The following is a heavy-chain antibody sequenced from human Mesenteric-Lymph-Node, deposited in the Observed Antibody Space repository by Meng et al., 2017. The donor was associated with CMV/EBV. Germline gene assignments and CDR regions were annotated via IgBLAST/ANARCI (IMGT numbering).Heavy chain of an antibody. Sequence: GESLKISCAASGFTFSSYAMSWVRQAPGKGLEWVSAISGSGGSTYYADSVKGRFTISRDNSKNTLYLQMNSLRAEDTAVYYCAKVMGCSSTSCPFDYWGQGTLVTVSS. CDR3: AKVMGCSSTSCPFDY. CDR1: GFTFSSYA. V-gene: IGHV3-23*01. CDR2: ISGSGGST. D-gene: IGHD2-2*01. J-gene: IGHJ4*02.